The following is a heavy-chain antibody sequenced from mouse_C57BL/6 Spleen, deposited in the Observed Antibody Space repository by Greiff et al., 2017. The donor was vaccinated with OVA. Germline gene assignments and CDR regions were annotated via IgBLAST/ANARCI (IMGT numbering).Heavy chain of an antibody. CDR1: GFTFSSYG. Sequence: EVQGVESGGDLVKPGGSLKLSCAASGFTFSSYGLSWVRQTPDKRLEWVATISSGGSYTYYPDRVKGRFTLSRDNAKNTLYLQMSSLKSEDTAMYYFARPDGYYEGWFAYWGQGTLVTVSA. J-gene: IGHJ3*01. D-gene: IGHD2-3*01. CDR3: ARPDGYYEGWFAY. V-gene: IGHV5-6*01. CDR2: ISSGGSYT.